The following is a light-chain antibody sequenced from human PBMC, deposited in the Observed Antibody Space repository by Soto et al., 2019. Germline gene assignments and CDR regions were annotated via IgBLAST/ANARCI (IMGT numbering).Light chain of an antibody. Sequence: SYELTQPPPVSVAPGKTARITCGGNNIGSKSVHWYQQKPGQAPVLVIYYDSDRPSGIPERFSGSNSGNTATLTISRVEAGDEADYYCQVWDSSSDPCVFGGGTKLTVL. CDR1: NIGSKS. CDR2: YDS. J-gene: IGLJ2*01. V-gene: IGLV3-21*04. CDR3: QVWDSSSDPCV.